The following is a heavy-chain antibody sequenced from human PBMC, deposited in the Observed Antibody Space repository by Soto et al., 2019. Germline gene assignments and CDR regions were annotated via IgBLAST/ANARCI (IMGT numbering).Heavy chain of an antibody. Sequence: QITLRESGPTLVKPTQTLTLTCTFSGFSFSTSGVGVGWIRQPPGKALEWLAVIYWDDDKRYSPSLKSRLTITKDTSKNQVVLTMTNMDPVDTGTYYCVHRWLAAGYVDYWGQGTLVTVSS. CDR2: IYWDDDK. V-gene: IGHV2-5*02. CDR1: GFSFSTSGVG. D-gene: IGHD6-13*01. J-gene: IGHJ4*02. CDR3: VHRWLAAGYVDY.